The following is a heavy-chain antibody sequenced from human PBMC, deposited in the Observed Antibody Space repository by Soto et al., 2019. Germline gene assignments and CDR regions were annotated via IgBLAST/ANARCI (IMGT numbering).Heavy chain of an antibody. CDR3: ARDRFLEWPPASYYGMDV. J-gene: IGHJ6*02. Sequence: PGGSLRLSCAASGFTFSSYSMNWVRQAPGKGLEWVSYISSSSSTIYYADSVKGRFTISRDNAKNSLYLQMNSLRDEDTAVYYCARDRFLEWPPASYYGMDVWGQGTTVTVPS. CDR1: GFTFSSYS. CDR2: ISSSSSTI. V-gene: IGHV3-48*02. D-gene: IGHD3-3*01.